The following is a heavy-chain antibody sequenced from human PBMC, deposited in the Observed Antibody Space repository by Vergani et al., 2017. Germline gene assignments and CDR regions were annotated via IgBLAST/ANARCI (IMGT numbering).Heavy chain of an antibody. Sequence: QVQLVQSGAEVKKPGSSVKVSCKASGGTFSSYAISWVRQAPGQGLEWMGGIIPIFGTANSAQKFQGRVTITADESTSTAYMELSSLRSEDTAVYYCARVFLDEMDSRSYYYYYMDVWGKGTTVTVSS. D-gene: IGHD6-13*01. V-gene: IGHV1-69*01. CDR1: GGTFSSYA. CDR2: IIPIFGTA. CDR3: ARVFLDEMDSRSYYYYYMDV. J-gene: IGHJ6*03.